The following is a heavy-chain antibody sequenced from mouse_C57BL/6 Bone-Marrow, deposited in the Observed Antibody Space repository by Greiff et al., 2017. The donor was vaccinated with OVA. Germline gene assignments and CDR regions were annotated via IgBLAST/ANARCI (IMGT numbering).Heavy chain of an antibody. CDR1: EYEFPSHD. V-gene: IGHV5-2*01. J-gene: IGHJ2*01. CDR3: ARRITTVVAEDY. D-gene: IGHD1-1*01. CDR2: INSDGGST. Sequence: EVKLMESGGGLVQPGESLKLSCESNEYEFPSHDMSWVRKTPEKRLELVAAINSDGGSTYYPDTMERRFIISRDNTKKTLYLQMSSLRSEDTALYYCARRITTVVAEDYWGQGTTLTVSS.